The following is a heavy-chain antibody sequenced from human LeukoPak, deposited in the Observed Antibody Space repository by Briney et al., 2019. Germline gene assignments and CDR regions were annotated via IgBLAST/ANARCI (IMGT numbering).Heavy chain of an antibody. D-gene: IGHD2-2*01. Sequence: SETLSLTCTVSGGSIRSSYYYWGWIRQPPGKGLEWIGSIYDSGCTYYNPSLKSRVTISVDTSKNQFSLHLNSVTPEDTAVYYCARRLTQYDCFDPWGQGILVTVSS. CDR3: ARRLTQYDCFDP. J-gene: IGHJ5*02. CDR2: IYDSGCT. V-gene: IGHV4-39*01. CDR1: GGSIRSSYYY.